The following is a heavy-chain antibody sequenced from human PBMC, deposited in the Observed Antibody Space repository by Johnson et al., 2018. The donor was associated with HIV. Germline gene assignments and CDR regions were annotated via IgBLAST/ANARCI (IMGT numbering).Heavy chain of an antibody. Sequence: QVQLVESGGGVVQPGRSLRLSCAASGFTFSSYGMHWVRQAPGKGLEWVAVISYDGTNKYYADSVKGRFTISRDNSKNTLYLQMNSLKAEDTAVYYCTTGSLIDGVCYAFDVWGQGTMVTVSS. CDR2: ISYDGTNK. J-gene: IGHJ3*01. CDR1: GFTFSSYG. V-gene: IGHV3-30*03. CDR3: TTGSLIDGVCYAFDV. D-gene: IGHD2-8*01.